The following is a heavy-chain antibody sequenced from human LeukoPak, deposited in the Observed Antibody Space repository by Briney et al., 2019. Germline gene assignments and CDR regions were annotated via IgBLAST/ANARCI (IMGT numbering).Heavy chain of an antibody. CDR1: GGSMSTYY. J-gene: IGHJ4*02. CDR3: AGMRITTPTVRTLDY. Sequence: PSETLSLTCTVSGGSMSTYYWTWIRQPPGKGLEWIGFIYYSGSTNYNPSLKSRVTISVDTSKNQFSLKLSSVTAADTAVYYCAGMRITTPTVRTLDYWGQGTLVTVSS. D-gene: IGHD1-14*01. CDR2: IYYSGST. V-gene: IGHV4-59*01.